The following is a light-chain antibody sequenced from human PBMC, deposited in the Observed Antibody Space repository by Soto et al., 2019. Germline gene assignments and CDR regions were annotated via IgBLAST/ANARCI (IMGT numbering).Light chain of an antibody. CDR3: SSYTSSSTLLLV. CDR2: DVS. J-gene: IGLJ1*01. CDR1: SSDVGCYNY. V-gene: IGLV2-14*01. Sequence: QSALTQPASVSGSPGQSITISCTGTSSDVGCYNYVSWYQQHPGKAPKLMIYDVSNRPSGVSNRFSGSKSGNTASLTISGLQAEDEADYYCSSYTSSSTLLLVFGTGTKVT.